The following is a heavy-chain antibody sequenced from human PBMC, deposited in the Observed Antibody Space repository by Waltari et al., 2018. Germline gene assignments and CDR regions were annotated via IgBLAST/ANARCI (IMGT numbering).Heavy chain of an antibody. D-gene: IGHD1-26*01. CDR2: INPNSGGT. Sequence: QVQLVQSGAEGKKPGASVKVSCKASGYSFTGYYMHWVRQAPGQGLEWMGWINPNSGGTSYAQKFQGRVTMTRDTSISTAYMELSRLRSDDTAVYYCARAPEWEYPDYWGQGTLVTVSS. CDR1: GYSFTGYY. V-gene: IGHV1-2*02. CDR3: ARAPEWEYPDY. J-gene: IGHJ4*02.